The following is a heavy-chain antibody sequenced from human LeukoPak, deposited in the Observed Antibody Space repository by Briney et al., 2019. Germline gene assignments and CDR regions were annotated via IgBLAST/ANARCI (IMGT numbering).Heavy chain of an antibody. CDR3: ARGFEGTSYSNWFDP. J-gene: IGHJ5*02. CDR1: GGSFSGYY. Sequence: SETLSLTCAVYGGSFSGYYWSWIRQPPGKGLAWIGEINHSGSTNYNPSLKSRVTISVDTSKNQFSLKLSSVTAADTAVYYCARGFEGTSYSNWFDPWGQGTLVTVSS. D-gene: IGHD2-2*01. V-gene: IGHV4-34*01. CDR2: INHSGST.